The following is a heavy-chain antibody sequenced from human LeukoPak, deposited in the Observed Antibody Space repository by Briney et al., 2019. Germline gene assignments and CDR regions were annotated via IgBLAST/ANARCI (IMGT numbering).Heavy chain of an antibody. D-gene: IGHD4-17*01. CDR1: GFTFSNCA. CDR2: IYSGGST. CDR3: ASQTTVKYYFDY. Sequence: GGSLRLSCAASGFTFSNCAMSWVRQAPGKGLEWVSVIYSGGSTYYADSVKGRFTISRDNSKNTLYLQLNSLRGEDTAVYYCASQTTVKYYFDYWGQGTLVTVSS. J-gene: IGHJ4*02. V-gene: IGHV3-53*01.